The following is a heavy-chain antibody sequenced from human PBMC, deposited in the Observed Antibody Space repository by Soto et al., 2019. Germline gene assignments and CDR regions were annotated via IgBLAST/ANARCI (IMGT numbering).Heavy chain of an antibody. V-gene: IGHV1-69*08. Sequence: QVQLVQSGAEVKEPGSSVKVSCKASRGTFSSYTITWVRQAPGQGHEWMGRIIPVLGLPNYAQKFQGRVTITADKSTSTAYMELSSLRSEDTAVYYCARDRCSSTSCARCYWYFDLWGRGTLVTVSS. J-gene: IGHJ2*01. CDR1: RGTFSSYT. CDR3: ARDRCSSTSCARCYWYFDL. CDR2: IIPVLGLP. D-gene: IGHD2-2*01.